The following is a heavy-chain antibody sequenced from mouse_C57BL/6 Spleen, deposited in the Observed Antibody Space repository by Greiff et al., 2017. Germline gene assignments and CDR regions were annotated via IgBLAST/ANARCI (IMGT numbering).Heavy chain of an antibody. Sequence: EVQLQQSGTVLARPGASVKMSCKTSGYTFTSYWMHWVKQRPGQGLEWIGAIYPGNSDTSYNQKFKGKAKLTAVTSASTAYMELSSLTNEDSAVYYCTREGYYSNCWFAYWGQGTLVTVSA. CDR3: TREGYYSNCWFAY. CDR2: IYPGNSDT. J-gene: IGHJ3*01. V-gene: IGHV1-5*01. CDR1: GYTFTSYW. D-gene: IGHD2-5*01.